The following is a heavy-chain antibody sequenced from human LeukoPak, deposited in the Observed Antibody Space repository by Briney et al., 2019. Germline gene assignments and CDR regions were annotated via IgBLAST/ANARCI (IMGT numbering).Heavy chain of an antibody. CDR2: IYYSGST. V-gene: IGHV4-39*07. CDR1: GGSISSSSYY. J-gene: IGHJ4*02. Sequence: SGTLSLTCTVSGGSISSSSYYWGWIRQPPGKGLEWIGSIYYSGSTYYNPSLKSRVTISVDTSKNQFSLKLSSVTAADTAVYYCARVDVSSGYYFIDYWGQGTLVTVSS. CDR3: ARVDVSSGYYFIDY. D-gene: IGHD3-22*01.